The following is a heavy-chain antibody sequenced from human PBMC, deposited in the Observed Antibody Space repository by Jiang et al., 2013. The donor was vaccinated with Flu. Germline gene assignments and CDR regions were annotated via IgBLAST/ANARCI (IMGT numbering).Heavy chain of an antibody. D-gene: IGHD5-24*01. CDR1: GYSISSGYY. V-gene: IGHV4-38-2*01. CDR2: IYHSGST. Sequence: VKPSETLSLTCAVSGYSISSGYYWGWIRQPPGKGLEWIGSIYHSGSTYYNPSLKSRVTISVDTSKNQFSLKLSSVTAADTAVYYCARGRGDFDYWGQGTLVTVSS. J-gene: IGHJ4*02. CDR3: ARGRGDFDY.